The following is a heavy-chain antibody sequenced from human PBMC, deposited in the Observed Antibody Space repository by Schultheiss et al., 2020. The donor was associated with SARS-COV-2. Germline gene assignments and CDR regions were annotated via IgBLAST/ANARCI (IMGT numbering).Heavy chain of an antibody. CDR3: ARESSGSGYYYYYGMDV. V-gene: IGHV4-30-2*03. CDR1: GFTFDDYA. CDR2: IYYSGST. Sequence: LRLSCAASGFTFDDYAMHWVRQAPGKGLEWIGSIYYSGSTYYNPSLKSRVTISVDTSKNQFSLKLSSVTAADTAVYYCARESSGSGYYYYYGMDVWGQGTTVTVSS. J-gene: IGHJ6*02. D-gene: IGHD3-10*01.